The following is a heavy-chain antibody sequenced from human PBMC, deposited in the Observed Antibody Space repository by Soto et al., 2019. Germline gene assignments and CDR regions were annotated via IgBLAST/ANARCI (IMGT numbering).Heavy chain of an antibody. Sequence: SETLSLTCTVSGDSVNNYYWSWIRQPPGKRLEWIGYIYYTGSTTYNPSLESRVTMSVDTSKNQFSLKLNSVNAADTAVYYCAKYRRTEAEGFTLDYWGRGTLVTVSS. CDR2: IYYTGST. D-gene: IGHD6-13*01. V-gene: IGHV4-59*02. CDR3: AKYRRTEAEGFTLDY. CDR1: GDSVNNYY. J-gene: IGHJ4*02.